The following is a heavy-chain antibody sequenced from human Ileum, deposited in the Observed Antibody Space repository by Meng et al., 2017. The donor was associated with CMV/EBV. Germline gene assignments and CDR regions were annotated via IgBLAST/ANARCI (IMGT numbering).Heavy chain of an antibody. CDR3: AKKKPGSPARFDP. D-gene: IGHD1-26*01. CDR1: DGSSSDYMR. CDR2: VSGTGTV. J-gene: IGHJ5*02. Sequence: VADGSSSDYMRWAWVRQPPGMGWKGIRKVSGTGTVQYKTSLSRSAVTSEDGSNNQFTQKRSSVSAADTAVYSCAKKKPGSPARFDPWGQGTLVTVSS. V-gene: IGHV4-4*01.